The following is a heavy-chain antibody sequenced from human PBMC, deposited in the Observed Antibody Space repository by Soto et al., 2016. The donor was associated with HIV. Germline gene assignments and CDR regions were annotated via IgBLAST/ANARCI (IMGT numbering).Heavy chain of an antibody. CDR1: GDSISGYY. J-gene: IGHJ6*03. D-gene: IGHD4-17*01. CDR2: VFYSGST. Sequence: QVQLQESGPGLVKPSETLSLTCTVSGDSISGYYWSWIRQLPGKGLERIGYVFYSGSTKYSPSLKSRVTISVDTSKNQFSLKLSSVTAADTAVYYCARSYGDFVGYYYYYYMDVWGNGTTVTVSS. V-gene: IGHV4-59*01. CDR3: ARSYGDFVGYYYYYYMDV.